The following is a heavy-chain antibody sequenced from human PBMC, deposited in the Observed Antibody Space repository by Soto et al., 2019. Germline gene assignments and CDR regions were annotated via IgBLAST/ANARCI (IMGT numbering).Heavy chain of an antibody. J-gene: IGHJ4*02. V-gene: IGHV3-30*04. Sequence: QVRLVESGGGVVQPGRSLRLSCAASGFTFSIYAMHWVRQAPGKGLEWVAIISDDERHKYYADSVKGRFTISRDNSRNTLYLEVSGMRTEDTAVYYYVPHDFDYWGLGTLVTVSS. CDR2: ISDDERHK. CDR3: VPHDFDY. CDR1: GFTFSIYA.